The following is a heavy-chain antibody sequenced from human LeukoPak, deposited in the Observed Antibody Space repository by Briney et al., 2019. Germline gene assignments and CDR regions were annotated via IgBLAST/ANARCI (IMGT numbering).Heavy chain of an antibody. CDR1: GGSISSGNYY. CDR2: IYTSGRT. CDR3: ARSYYGSGSSSSPLYMDV. Sequence: PSETLSLTCTVSGGSISSGNYYWSWIRQPAGKGLEWIGRIYTSGRTNYNSSLKSRVTMSVDTSKNQFSLKLSSVTAADTAVYYCARSYYGSGSSSSPLYMDVWGKGTTVTISS. V-gene: IGHV4-61*02. D-gene: IGHD3-10*01. J-gene: IGHJ6*03.